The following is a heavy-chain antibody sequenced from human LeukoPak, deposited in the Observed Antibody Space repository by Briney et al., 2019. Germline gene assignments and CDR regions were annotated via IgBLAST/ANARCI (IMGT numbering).Heavy chain of an antibody. CDR3: ARIDWRQLSPSYYFDY. CDR1: GFSLSTSGMC. V-gene: IGHV2-70*11. J-gene: IGHJ4*02. CDR2: IDWDDDK. Sequence: SGPTLVNPTQTLTLTCTFSGFSLSTSGMCMSWIRQPPGKALEWLARIDWDDDKYYSTSLKTRLTISKDTSKNQVVLTMTNMDPVDTATYYCARIDWRQLSPSYYFDYWGQGTLVTVSS. D-gene: IGHD6-13*01.